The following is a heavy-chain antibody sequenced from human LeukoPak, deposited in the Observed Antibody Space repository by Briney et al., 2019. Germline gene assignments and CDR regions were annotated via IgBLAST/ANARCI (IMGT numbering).Heavy chain of an antibody. CDR1: GGSISSYY. D-gene: IGHD5-24*01. Sequence: SETLSLTCTVSGGSISSYYWSWIRQPPGKGLEWIGYIYYSGSTNYNPSLKSRVTISVDTSKNQFSLKLSSVTAADTAVYYCARTLRQRWLQLGSAFDIWGQGTMVTVSS. CDR2: IYYSGST. CDR3: ARTLRQRWLQLGSAFDI. V-gene: IGHV4-59*12. J-gene: IGHJ3*02.